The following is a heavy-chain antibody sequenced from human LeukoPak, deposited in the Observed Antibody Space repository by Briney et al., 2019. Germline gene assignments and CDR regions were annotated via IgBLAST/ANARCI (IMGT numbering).Heavy chain of an antibody. CDR1: GGSISSGDYY. J-gene: IGHJ4*02. CDR2: IYYSGST. V-gene: IGHV4-30-4*01. CDR3: ARGATIFRRLDY. D-gene: IGHD3-9*01. Sequence: PSETLSLTCTVSGGSISSGDYYWSWIRQPPGKGLEWIGYIYYSGSTYYNPSLKRRVTLSVDTSKNQFSLKLSSVTAADTAVYYCARGATIFRRLDYWGQGTLVAVSS.